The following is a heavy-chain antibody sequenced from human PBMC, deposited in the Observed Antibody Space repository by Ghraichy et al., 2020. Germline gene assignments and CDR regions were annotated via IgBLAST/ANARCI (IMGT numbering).Heavy chain of an antibody. V-gene: IGHV3-23*01. Sequence: GSLRLSCAASGFTFSSYAMSWVRQAPGKGLEWVSAISGSGGSTYYADSVKGRFTISRDNSKNTLYLQMNSLRAEDTAVYYCAKDDLTVVVASTPYYFDYWGQGTLVTVSS. D-gene: IGHD2-15*01. CDR3: AKDDLTVVVASTPYYFDY. CDR2: ISGSGGST. CDR1: GFTFSSYA. J-gene: IGHJ4*02.